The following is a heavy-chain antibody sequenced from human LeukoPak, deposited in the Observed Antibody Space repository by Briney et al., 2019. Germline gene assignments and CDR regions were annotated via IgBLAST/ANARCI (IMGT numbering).Heavy chain of an antibody. D-gene: IGHD2-15*01. CDR2: IYYSGST. CDR3: ATVVVAANYYYYMDV. Sequence: SETLSLTCTVSGGSISSSSYYWGWIRQPPGKGLEWIGCIYYSGSTYYNPSLKSRVTISVDTSKNQFSLKLSSVTAADTAVYYCATVVVAANYYYYMDVWGKGTTVTISS. V-gene: IGHV4-39*01. CDR1: GGSISSSSYY. J-gene: IGHJ6*03.